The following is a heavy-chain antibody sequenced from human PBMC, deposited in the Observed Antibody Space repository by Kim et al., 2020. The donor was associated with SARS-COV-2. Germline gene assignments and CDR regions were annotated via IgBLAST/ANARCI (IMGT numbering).Heavy chain of an antibody. D-gene: IGHD3-10*01. V-gene: IGHV3-33*01. CDR3: ARGWFGELAPDYYYYYGMDV. CDR2: IWYDGSNK. Sequence: GGSLRLSCAASGFTFSSYGMHWVRQAPGKGLEWVAVIWYDGSNKYYADSVKGRFTISRDNSKNTLYLQMNSLRAEDTAVYYCARGWFGELAPDYYYYYGMDVWGQGTTVTVSS. CDR1: GFTFSSYG. J-gene: IGHJ6*02.